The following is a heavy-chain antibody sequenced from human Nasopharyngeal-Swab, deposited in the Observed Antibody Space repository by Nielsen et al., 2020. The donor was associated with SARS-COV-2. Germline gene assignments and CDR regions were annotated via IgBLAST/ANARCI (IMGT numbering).Heavy chain of an antibody. CDR2: IAHDASNE. CDR1: GFTFSSFG. J-gene: IGHJ4*02. D-gene: IGHD4-17*01. CDR3: ARDAPAHYGAFY. V-gene: IGHV3-30*03. Sequence: GGSMRLSCAASGFTFSSFGMHWDRQASGKGLEWVAFIAHDASNEYYGDSVKGRFSISRDSSKNTLYLQMDSLRGEDTAVYYCARDAPAHYGAFYWGRGTLVTVSS.